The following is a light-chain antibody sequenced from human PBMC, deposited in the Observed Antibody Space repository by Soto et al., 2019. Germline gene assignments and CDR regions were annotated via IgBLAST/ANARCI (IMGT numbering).Light chain of an antibody. CDR1: SSNFGKNA. CDR3: STWDDNLSVV. J-gene: IGLJ2*01. V-gene: IGLV1-36*01. Sequence: QSVLTQPPSVSEAPRQRVTISCSGSSSNFGKNAVNWYQQLPGEAPRLLIYSNNLRPSRVSDRFSASKSGTSASLAISGLQSEDEADYYCSTWDDNLSVVFGGGTKVIVL. CDR2: SNN.